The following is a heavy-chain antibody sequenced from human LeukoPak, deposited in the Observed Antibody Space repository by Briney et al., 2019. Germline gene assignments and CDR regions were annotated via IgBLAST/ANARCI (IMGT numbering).Heavy chain of an antibody. D-gene: IGHD3-10*01. V-gene: IGHV3-30*18. CDR1: GFTFSSYG. Sequence: GGSLRLSCAASGFTFSSYGMHRVRQAPGKGLEWVAVISYDGSNKYYADSVKGRFTISRDNSKNTLYLQMNSLRAEDTAVYYCAKGASALWFGEFLYWGQGTLVTVSS. CDR3: AKGASALWFGEFLY. CDR2: ISYDGSNK. J-gene: IGHJ4*02.